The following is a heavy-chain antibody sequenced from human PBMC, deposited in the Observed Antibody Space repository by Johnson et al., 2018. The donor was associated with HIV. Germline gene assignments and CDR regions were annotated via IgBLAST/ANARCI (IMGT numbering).Heavy chain of an antibody. CDR3: ARVGGQKASWGLVYAFDI. J-gene: IGHJ3*02. CDR1: GFTFKTYW. CDR2: IKQDGSEK. D-gene: IGHD7-27*01. Sequence: EVQLVESGGGLVQPGGSLRLSCVVSGFTFKTYWMHWVRQAPGKGLEWVANIKQDGSEKYYVDSVKGRFTISRDNAKNSLYLQMNSLRAEDTAVYYCARVGGQKASWGLVYAFDIWGQGTMVTVSS. V-gene: IGHV3-7*05.